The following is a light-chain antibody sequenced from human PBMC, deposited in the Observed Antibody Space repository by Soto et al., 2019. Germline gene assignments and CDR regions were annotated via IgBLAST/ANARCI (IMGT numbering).Light chain of an antibody. CDR1: QTISSW. CDR2: DAS. Sequence: DIQMTQSPSTLSGSVGDRVTITCRASQTISSWLAWYQQKPGRAPKLLMYDASTLQSGVPSRFSGSGSGTDFTLTISSLQPEDFATYYCQQSYSTRWTFGQGTKVDIK. J-gene: IGKJ1*01. V-gene: IGKV1-39*01. CDR3: QQSYSTRWT.